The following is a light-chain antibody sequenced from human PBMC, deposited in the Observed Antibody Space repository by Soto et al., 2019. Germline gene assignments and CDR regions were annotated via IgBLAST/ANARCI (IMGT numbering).Light chain of an antibody. CDR3: QHYNSYSEA. V-gene: IGKV1-5*01. J-gene: IGKJ1*01. Sequence: DIKMTQSPSTLSGTIGDRVTITCRASQTISSWLAWYQQKPGKAPKRLIYAASSLHSGVPSRFSGSASGTEFTLAISGLQAEDFATYYCQHYNSYSEAFGQGTNVDI. CDR2: AAS. CDR1: QTISSW.